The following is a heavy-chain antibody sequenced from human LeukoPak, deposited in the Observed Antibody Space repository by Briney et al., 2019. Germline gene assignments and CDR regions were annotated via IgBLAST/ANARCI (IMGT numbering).Heavy chain of an antibody. V-gene: IGHV4-61*08. Sequence: SQTLSLTCTVSGGSISSGGYYWSWIRQPPGKGLEWIGYIYYSGSTNYNPSLKSRVTISVDTSKNQFSLKLSSVTAADTAVYYCARELYSSSYYFDYWGQGTLVTVSS. CDR2: IYYSGST. CDR3: ARELYSSSYYFDY. D-gene: IGHD6-6*01. CDR1: GGSISSGGYY. J-gene: IGHJ4*02.